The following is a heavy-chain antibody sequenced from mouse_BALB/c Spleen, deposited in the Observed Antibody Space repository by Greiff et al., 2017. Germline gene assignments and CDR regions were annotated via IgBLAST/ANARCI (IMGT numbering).Heavy chain of an antibody. J-gene: IGHJ2*01. V-gene: IGHV2-6-7*01. Sequence: VQLQESGPGLVAPSQSLSITCTVSGFSLTGYGVNWVRQPPGKGLEWLGMIWGDGSTDYNSALKSRLSISKDNSKSQVFLKMNSLQTDDTARYYCAREDGDYDYFDYWGQGTTLTVSS. CDR1: GFSLTGYG. CDR2: IWGDGST. D-gene: IGHD2-4*01. CDR3: AREDGDYDYFDY.